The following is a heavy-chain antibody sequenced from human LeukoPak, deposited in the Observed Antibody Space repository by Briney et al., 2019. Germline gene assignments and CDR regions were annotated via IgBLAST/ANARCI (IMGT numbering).Heavy chain of an antibody. V-gene: IGHV4-59*12. CDR3: AREGNSGSFYY. CDR1: GGSISSYY. Sequence: KPSETLSLTCTVSGGSISSYYWSWIRQPPGKGLEWIGYIYYSGSTNYNPSLKSRVTISVDTSKNQFSLKLSSVTAADTAVYYCAREGNSGSFYYWGQGTLVTVSS. D-gene: IGHD1-26*01. CDR2: IYYSGST. J-gene: IGHJ4*02.